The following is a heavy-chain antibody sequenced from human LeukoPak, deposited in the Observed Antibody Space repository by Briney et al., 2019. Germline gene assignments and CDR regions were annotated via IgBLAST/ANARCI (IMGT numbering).Heavy chain of an antibody. D-gene: IGHD4-17*01. Sequence: GRSLRLSCAASGFTFSSYAMSWVRQAPGKGLEWVSAISGSGGSTYYADSVKGRFTISRDNSKNTLYLQMNSLRAEDTAVYYCAKDKVRTVLWYFDLWGRGTLVTVSS. CDR2: ISGSGGST. J-gene: IGHJ2*01. CDR1: GFTFSSYA. CDR3: AKDKVRTVLWYFDL. V-gene: IGHV3-23*01.